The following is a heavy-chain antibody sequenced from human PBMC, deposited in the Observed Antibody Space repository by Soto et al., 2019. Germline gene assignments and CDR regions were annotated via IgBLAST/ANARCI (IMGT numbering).Heavy chain of an antibody. CDR2: IGGSGGRT. D-gene: IGHD4-17*01. Sequence: PGGSLRLSCAASEFVLSSYAMSWVRQGPGKGLEWVSSIGGSGGRTYYSDSVKGRFTISRDSTKNTLYLQMSSLRAEDTAVYYCAKGGTKVETCTHYWGQGTLVTVSS. J-gene: IGHJ4*02. CDR1: EFVLSSYA. CDR3: AKGGTKVETCTHY. V-gene: IGHV3-23*01.